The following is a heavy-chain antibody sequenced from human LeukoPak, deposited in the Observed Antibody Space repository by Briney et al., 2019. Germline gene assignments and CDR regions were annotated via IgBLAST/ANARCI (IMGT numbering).Heavy chain of an antibody. CDR3: ARGGNCSGGSCYSDRGWFDP. D-gene: IGHD2-15*01. CDR2: IYYSGST. Sequence: SETLSLTCSVSGCSISNYYWSWIRQPPGKGLEYIGYIYYSGSTSYNPSLKSRVTISVDMSKNQFSLKLSSVTAADTAVYYCARGGNCSGGSCYSDRGWFDPWGQGTLVTVSS. V-gene: IGHV4-59*01. CDR1: GCSISNYY. J-gene: IGHJ5*02.